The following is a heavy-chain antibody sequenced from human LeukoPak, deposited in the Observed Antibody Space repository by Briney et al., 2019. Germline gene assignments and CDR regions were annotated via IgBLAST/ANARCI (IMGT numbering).Heavy chain of an antibody. V-gene: IGHV3-74*01. CDR3: ARGKTPAVTTPFDY. J-gene: IGHJ4*02. CDR1: GFTFSSYW. Sequence: PGGSLRLSCAASGFTFSSYWMHWVRQAPGKGLVWVSRINSDGSSATYADSVKGRFTISRDNAKNTLYLQMNSLRAEDTAVYYCARGKTPAVTTPFDYWGQGTLVTVSS. D-gene: IGHD4-17*01. CDR2: INSDGSSA.